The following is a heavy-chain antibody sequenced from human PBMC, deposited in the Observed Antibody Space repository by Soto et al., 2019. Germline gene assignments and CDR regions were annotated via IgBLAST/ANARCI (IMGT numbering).Heavy chain of an antibody. CDR1: GYSFTNYW. V-gene: IGHV5-51*01. J-gene: IGHJ4*02. D-gene: IGHD3-3*01. CDR2: IYPGDSDT. Sequence: GESLKISCKALGYSFTNYWIGWVRQMPGQGLEWMGIIYPGDSDTRYSPPFQGRFSISRDDSKDTLHLQMTGLTREDTAMYFCARDPRTNFDFRRGYSVPDFFADWGQGALVTVSS. CDR3: ARDPRTNFDFRRGYSVPDFFAD.